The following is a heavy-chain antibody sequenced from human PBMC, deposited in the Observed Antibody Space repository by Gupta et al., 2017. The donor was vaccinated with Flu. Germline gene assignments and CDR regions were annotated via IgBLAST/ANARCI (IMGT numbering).Heavy chain of an antibody. CDR2: IRSNAYGGTT. J-gene: IGHJ4*02. Sequence: EVQLVESGGGLVQPGWSLRLSCIASGFTFGDYAMRWVRQAPGKGLEWVGFIRSNAYGGTTEYAASVKGRFTISRDDSKSIAYLQMNSLKTEDTAVYYCTRGHLAAAGFLDYWGQGTLVTVSS. CDR3: TRGHLAAAGFLDY. CDR1: GFTFGDYA. D-gene: IGHD6-13*01. V-gene: IGHV3-49*04.